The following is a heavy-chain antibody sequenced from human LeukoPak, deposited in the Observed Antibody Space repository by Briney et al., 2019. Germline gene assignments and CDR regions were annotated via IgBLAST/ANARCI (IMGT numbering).Heavy chain of an antibody. CDR3: AKMGGRSGYNWFDP. Sequence: GGSLRLSCAASGFTFSSYWMSWVRQAPGKGLEWVSAISGSGSNTYYADSVKGRFTISRDNSKDTLHLQMNSLRAEDTAVYYCAKMGGRSGYNWFDPWGQGTLVTVSS. CDR1: GFTFSSYW. D-gene: IGHD3-22*01. CDR2: ISGSGSNT. J-gene: IGHJ5*02. V-gene: IGHV3-23*01.